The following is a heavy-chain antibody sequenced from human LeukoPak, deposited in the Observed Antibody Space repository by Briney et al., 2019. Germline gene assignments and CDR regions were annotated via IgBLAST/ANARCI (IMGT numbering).Heavy chain of an antibody. Sequence: GGSLRLSCETAGFTFSSYVMHWVRGTPGKGLVWVSRISHDGIISYADSVKGRFTISRDNAKNTLILQMNSLRVEDTAVYYCARDWVYKIDYWGRGTLVTVSS. J-gene: IGHJ4*02. CDR2: ISHDGII. V-gene: IGHV3-74*01. CDR1: GFTFSSYV. D-gene: IGHD5-24*01. CDR3: ARDWVYKIDY.